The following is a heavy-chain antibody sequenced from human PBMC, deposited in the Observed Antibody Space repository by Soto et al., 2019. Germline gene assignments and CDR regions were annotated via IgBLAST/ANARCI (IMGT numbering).Heavy chain of an antibody. CDR1: GGSISSGGYY. CDR3: ARHLNTAMAPFDY. D-gene: IGHD5-18*01. J-gene: IGHJ4*02. V-gene: IGHV4-31*03. CDR2: IYYSGST. Sequence: PSETLSLTCTVSGGSISSGGYYWSWIRQHPGKGLEWIGYIYYSGSTYYNPSLKSRVTISVDTSKNQFSLKLSSVTAADTAVYYCARHLNTAMAPFDYWGQGTLVTVSS.